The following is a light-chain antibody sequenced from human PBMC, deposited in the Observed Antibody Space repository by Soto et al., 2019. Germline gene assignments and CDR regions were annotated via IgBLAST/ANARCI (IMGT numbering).Light chain of an antibody. CDR1: QSFFRW. Sequence: DIQMTQSTSTLSASVGDRVTITCRASQSFFRWLAWYQQKPGRAPKLLIYDASNLQSGVPSRFSGSGAGTEFTLTISSLQPDDFATYYCQQYNSYPLTFGGGTRVEIK. CDR3: QQYNSYPLT. V-gene: IGKV1-5*01. J-gene: IGKJ4*01. CDR2: DAS.